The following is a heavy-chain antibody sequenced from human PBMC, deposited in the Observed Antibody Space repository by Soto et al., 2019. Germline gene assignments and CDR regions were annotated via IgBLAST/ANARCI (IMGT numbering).Heavy chain of an antibody. CDR1: GGCFSGYY. V-gene: IGHV4-34*01. CDR2: INHSGST. D-gene: IGHD2-15*01. CDR3: ARMGRGMNY. Sequence: ETLSLTCAVDGGCFSGYYWSWIRQPPGKGLEWIGEINHSGSTNHNPSLKSRVTISVDTSKNQFSLKLSSVTAADTAVYYCARMGRGMNYWGQGTLVTVSS. J-gene: IGHJ4*02.